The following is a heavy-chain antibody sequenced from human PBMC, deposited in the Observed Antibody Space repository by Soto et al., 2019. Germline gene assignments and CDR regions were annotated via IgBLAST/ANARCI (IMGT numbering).Heavy chain of an antibody. V-gene: IGHV4-34*01. D-gene: IGHD5-12*01. CDR2: IKDGGVT. CDR3: ARGQEGVVATH. CDR1: GGSLTGYY. J-gene: IGHJ4*02. Sequence: QVQLQQWGAGLLKPSETLSLTCAVNGGSLTGYYWSWIRQPPGKGLEWIGEIKDGGVTNYSPSLKSRVTLSADTAKNQFSLNPNSVPAADTAVYYCARGQEGVVATHWDQGTLVTVSS.